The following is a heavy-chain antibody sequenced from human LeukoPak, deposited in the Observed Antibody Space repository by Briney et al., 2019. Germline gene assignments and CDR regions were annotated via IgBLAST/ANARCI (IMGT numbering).Heavy chain of an antibody. D-gene: IGHD3-22*01. J-gene: IGHJ4*02. V-gene: IGHV4-39*07. Sequence: PSETLSLTCTVSGGSISSSSYYWGWIRQPPGKGLEWIGSIYYSGSTYYNPSLKSRVTISVDTSKNQFSLKLSSVTAADTAVYYCARGPRLYDSSGYWDYWGQGTLVTVSS. CDR1: GGSISSSSYY. CDR3: ARGPRLYDSSGYWDY. CDR2: IYYSGST.